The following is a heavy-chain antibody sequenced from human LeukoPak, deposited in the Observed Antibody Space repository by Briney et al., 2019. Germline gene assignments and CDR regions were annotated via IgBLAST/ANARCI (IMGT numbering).Heavy chain of an antibody. V-gene: IGHV1-69*05. J-gene: IGHJ4*02. CDR1: GGTFSSYA. Sequence: SVKVSCKASGGTFSSYAISWVRQAPGQGLEWMGRIIPIFGTANYAQKFQGRVTITTDESTSTAYMELSSLRSEDTAVYYCARVEMVRSYYDSSGYYYVKDYWGQGTLVTVCS. CDR3: ARVEMVRSYYDSSGYYYVKDY. CDR2: IIPIFGTA. D-gene: IGHD3-22*01.